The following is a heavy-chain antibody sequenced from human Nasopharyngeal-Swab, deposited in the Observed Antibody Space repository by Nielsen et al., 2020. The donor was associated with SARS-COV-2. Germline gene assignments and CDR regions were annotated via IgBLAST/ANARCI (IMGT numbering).Heavy chain of an antibody. CDR3: AKESVYSSGWYYFDY. Sequence: SCAASGIRFSSYDMNWVRQAPGRGLEWVSTISGSGDGTYYADSVKGRFTVSRDNSNNALYLQMNGLRVEDTAVYYCAKESVYSSGWYYFDYWGQGALVTVSS. D-gene: IGHD6-19*01. CDR2: ISGSGDGT. V-gene: IGHV3-23*01. J-gene: IGHJ4*02. CDR1: GIRFSSYD.